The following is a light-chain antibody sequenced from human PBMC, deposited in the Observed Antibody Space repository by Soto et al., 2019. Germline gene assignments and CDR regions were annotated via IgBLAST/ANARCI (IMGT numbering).Light chain of an antibody. V-gene: IGKV1-9*01. CDR3: QQLESYPYT. J-gene: IGKJ2*01. CDR1: QGIYTY. Sequence: DIQLTQSPSFLSASVGDRVNITCRASQGIYTYLAWYQQNPGKAPKLLIYGASTLHSGVPSRFSGSGSGTEFTLTINSLQPEDFATYYCQQLESYPYTFGQGTKLEIK. CDR2: GAS.